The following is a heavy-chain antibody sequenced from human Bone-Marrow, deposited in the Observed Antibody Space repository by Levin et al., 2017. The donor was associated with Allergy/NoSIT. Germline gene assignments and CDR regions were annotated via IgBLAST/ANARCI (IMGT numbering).Heavy chain of an antibody. CDR3: ARFKHCGDDCYLFGMDV. CDR2: ISSHGIAT. CDR1: GFTFSTYA. Sequence: GESLKISCAASGFTFSTYAMHWVRQAPGKGLEYVSAISSHGIATYYANSVKGRFTISRDNSKNTLYLQMGSLRAEDMAVYYCARFKHCGDDCYLFGMDVWGQGTTVTVSS. J-gene: IGHJ6*02. V-gene: IGHV3-64*01. D-gene: IGHD2-21*02.